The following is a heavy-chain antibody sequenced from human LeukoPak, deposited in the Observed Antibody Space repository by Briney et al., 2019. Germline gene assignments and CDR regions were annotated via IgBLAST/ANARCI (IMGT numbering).Heavy chain of an antibody. CDR3: ARGRYLPLYFDY. Sequence: SETLSLTCTVSGGSISSTSNYWGWIRQPPGKGLEWIGSIYFGGTTYYNPSLKSRVTISVDTSKNQFSLKVSSVTAADTAVYYCARGRYLPLYFDYWGQGTLVTVSS. J-gene: IGHJ4*02. V-gene: IGHV4-39*07. CDR1: GGSISSTSNY. CDR2: IYFGGTT. D-gene: IGHD3-16*02.